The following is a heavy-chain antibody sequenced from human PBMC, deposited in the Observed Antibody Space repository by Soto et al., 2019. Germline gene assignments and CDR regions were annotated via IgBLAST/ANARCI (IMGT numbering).Heavy chain of an antibody. Sequence: SETLSLTCTVSGGSITSNTYYWGWIRQPPGKGLEWLGYIYYSGSASYNPSLKSRVTMSVDTSKNQFSLKLSSVTAADTAVYYCAREWGGVATITGNWFDPWGQGTLVTVSS. CDR2: IYYSGSA. D-gene: IGHD5-12*01. V-gene: IGHV4-39*02. CDR3: AREWGGVATITGNWFDP. J-gene: IGHJ5*02. CDR1: GGSITSNTYY.